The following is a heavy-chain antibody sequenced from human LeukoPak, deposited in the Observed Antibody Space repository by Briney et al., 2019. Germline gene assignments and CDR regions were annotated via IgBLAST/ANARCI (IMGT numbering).Heavy chain of an antibody. Sequence: PGGSLRLSCAASGFTFSSYAMSWVRQAPGKGLEWVSGISGSGDKTYYADSVKGQFTISRDNSKNTLYLQMNSLGAEDTAVYYCARYSRTTGTTSNFDYWGQGTLVTVSS. CDR3: ARYSRTTGTTSNFDY. CDR2: ISGSGDKT. V-gene: IGHV3-23*01. CDR1: GFTFSSYA. D-gene: IGHD1-1*01. J-gene: IGHJ4*02.